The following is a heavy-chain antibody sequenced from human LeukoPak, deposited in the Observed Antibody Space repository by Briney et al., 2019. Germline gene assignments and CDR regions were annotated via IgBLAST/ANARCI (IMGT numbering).Heavy chain of an antibody. D-gene: IGHD3-10*02. J-gene: IGHJ4*02. CDR1: GFSVSSNY. Sequence: PGGSLRLSCAASGFSVSSNYMSWVRQAPGKGLEWVSVIYGGGTTNYADSVKGRFTISRDNSKNTLDLQMNSLGAEDTAVYYCARGGRFDIFVPGEAGFDYWGQGTLVTVSS. V-gene: IGHV3-53*01. CDR3: ARGGRFDIFVPGEAGFDY. CDR2: IYGGGTT.